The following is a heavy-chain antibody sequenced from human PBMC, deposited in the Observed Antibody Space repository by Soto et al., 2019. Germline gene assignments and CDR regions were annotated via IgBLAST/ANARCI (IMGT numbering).Heavy chain of an antibody. CDR2: IYYSGST. CDR1: GGSISSYY. J-gene: IGHJ5*02. V-gene: IGHV4-59*01. CDR3: ARVSSGWLYNWFDP. D-gene: IGHD6-19*01. Sequence: SETLSLTCTVSGGSISSYYWSWIRQPPGKGLEWIGYIYYSGSTNYNPSLKSRVTISVDPSKNQFSLKLSSVTAADTAVYYCARVSSGWLYNWFDPWGQGTLVTVSS.